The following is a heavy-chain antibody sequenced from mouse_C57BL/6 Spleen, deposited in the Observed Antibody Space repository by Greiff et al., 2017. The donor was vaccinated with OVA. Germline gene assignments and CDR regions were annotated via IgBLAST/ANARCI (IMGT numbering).Heavy chain of an antibody. D-gene: IGHD2-4*01. J-gene: IGHJ2*01. CDR2: INPNNGGT. CDR1: GYTFTDYN. V-gene: IGHV1-22*01. Sequence: EVQLQQSGPELVKPGASVKMSCKASGYTFTDYNMHWVKQSHGKSLEWIGYINPNNGGTSYNQKFKGKATLTVNKSSSTAYMELRSLTSEDSAVNYCARWYDYDRFFDYWGQGTTLTVSS. CDR3: ARWYDYDRFFDY.